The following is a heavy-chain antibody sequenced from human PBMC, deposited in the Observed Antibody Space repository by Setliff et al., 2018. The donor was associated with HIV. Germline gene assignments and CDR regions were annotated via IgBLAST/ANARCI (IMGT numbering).Heavy chain of an antibody. J-gene: IGHJ4*02. Sequence: SETLSLTCTVSGGSISSSNWWSWVRQPPGKGLEWIGEIYHGGSTNYNPSLKSRVTISVDKSKNQFSLKLSSVTAADTAVYYCARAVQLGYFDYWGQGTLVTVSS. CDR1: GGSISSSNW. D-gene: IGHD6-6*01. V-gene: IGHV4-4*02. CDR2: IYHGGST. CDR3: ARAVQLGYFDY.